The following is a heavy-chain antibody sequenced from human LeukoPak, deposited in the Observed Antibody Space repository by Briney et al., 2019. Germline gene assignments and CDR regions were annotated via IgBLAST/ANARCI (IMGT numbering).Heavy chain of an antibody. J-gene: IGHJ5*02. Sequence: SETLSLTCTVSGGSISSYYWSWIRQPAGKGLEWIGRIYTSGSTNYNPSLKSRVTMSVDTSKNQFSLKLSSVTAADTAVYYCAREAGSGSYYNLPYNWFDPWGQGTLVTVSS. CDR3: AREAGSGSYYNLPYNWFDP. V-gene: IGHV4-4*07. D-gene: IGHD3-10*01. CDR2: IYTSGST. CDR1: GGSISSYY.